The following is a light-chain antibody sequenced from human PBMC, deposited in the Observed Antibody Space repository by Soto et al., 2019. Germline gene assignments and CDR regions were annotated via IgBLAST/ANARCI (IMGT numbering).Light chain of an antibody. Sequence: DIQMTQSPSTLSASVGDRVTITCRASQRISSWLAWYQQKPGKAPKLLIYDSSNLESEVPSRFSGSGSGTEFTLTISSLQPDDFATYYCQQYKSYSYTFGQGTKVDIK. V-gene: IGKV1-5*01. CDR2: DSS. CDR1: QRISSW. J-gene: IGKJ2*01. CDR3: QQYKSYSYT.